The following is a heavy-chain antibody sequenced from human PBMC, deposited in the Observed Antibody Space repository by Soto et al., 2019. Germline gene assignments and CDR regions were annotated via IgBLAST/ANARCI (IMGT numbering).Heavy chain of an antibody. CDR1: GGSVSSGSYY. J-gene: IGHJ4*02. D-gene: IGHD6-13*01. V-gene: IGHV4-61*01. Sequence: SETLSLTCTVSGGSVSSGSYYWSWIRQPPGKGLEWIGYIYYSGSTNYNPSLKSRVTISVDTSKNQFSLKLSSVTAADTDVYYCARCIAEDGTRCYFDYWGQATLVTVS. CDR3: ARCIAEDGTRCYFDY. CDR2: IYYSGST.